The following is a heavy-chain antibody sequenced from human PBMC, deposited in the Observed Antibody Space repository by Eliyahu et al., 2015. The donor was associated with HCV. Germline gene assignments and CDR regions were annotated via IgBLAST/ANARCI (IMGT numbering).Heavy chain of an antibody. Sequence: QVQLVQSGAEVKKPGSSVKVSCKGSGGTFVTNAINWVRXAPGHGFEWMGGXVPIFGTGNYAQKFQGRVTITADESTSTAYMELSSLRSDDTAVYYCARPSADSSGMSKPFDYWGQGTLVTVSS. J-gene: IGHJ4*02. CDR2: XVPIFGTG. D-gene: IGHD3-22*01. CDR1: GGTFVTNA. V-gene: IGHV1-69*01. CDR3: ARPSADSSGMSKPFDY.